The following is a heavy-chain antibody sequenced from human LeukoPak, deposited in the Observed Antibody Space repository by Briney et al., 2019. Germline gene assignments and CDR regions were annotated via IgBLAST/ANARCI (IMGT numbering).Heavy chain of an antibody. CDR1: GGTFSSYA. Sequence: GASVKVSCKASGGTFSSYAISWVRQAPGQGLEWMGGIIPIFGTANYAQKFQGRVMITADKSTSTAYMELSSLRSEDTAVYYCARVGLSSTVTTLDYWGQGTLVTVSS. J-gene: IGHJ4*02. V-gene: IGHV1-69*06. CDR3: ARVGLSSTVTTLDY. CDR2: IIPIFGTA. D-gene: IGHD4-17*01.